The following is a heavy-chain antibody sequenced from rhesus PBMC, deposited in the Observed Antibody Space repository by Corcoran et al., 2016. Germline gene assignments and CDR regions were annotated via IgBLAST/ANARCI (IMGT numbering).Heavy chain of an antibody. J-gene: IGHJ4*01. D-gene: IGHD5-24*01. Sequence: EVQLVESGGGLVQSGGSLRLSCVASGFIFSDSWMNWVRQVPGKGQEWIARITRQVDCETTDYAASVKVRFTISRDDSKNTLYLQMNSLRTEDTAVYFCTAPNKEILDLWGQGILVTVSS. CDR2: ITRQVDCETT. CDR3: TAPNKEILDL. CDR1: GFIFSDSW. V-gene: IGHV3-30*01.